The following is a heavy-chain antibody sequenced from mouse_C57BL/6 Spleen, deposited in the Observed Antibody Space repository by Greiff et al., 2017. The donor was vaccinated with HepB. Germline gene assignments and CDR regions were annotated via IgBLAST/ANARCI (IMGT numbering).Heavy chain of an antibody. J-gene: IGHJ1*03. CDR1: GFSLTSYG. CDR2: IWSGGST. Sequence: VQLQESGPGLVQPSQSLSITCTVSGFSLTSYGVHWVRQSPGKGLEWLGVIWSGGSTDYNAAFISRLSISKDNSKSQVFFKMNSLQADDTAIYYCARNLITTDYWYFDVWGTGTTVTVSS. V-gene: IGHV2-2*01. D-gene: IGHD2-4*01. CDR3: ARNLITTDYWYFDV.